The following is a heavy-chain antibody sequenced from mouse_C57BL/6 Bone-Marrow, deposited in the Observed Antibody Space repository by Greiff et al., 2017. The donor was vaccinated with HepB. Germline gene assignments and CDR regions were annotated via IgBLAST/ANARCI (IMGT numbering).Heavy chain of an antibody. D-gene: IGHD3-2*02. CDR1: GFTFSSYG. J-gene: IGHJ1*03. CDR2: ISSGGSYT. CDR3: ARQGYDYNPWYIDV. Sequence: EVMLVESGGDLVKPGGSLKLSCEATGFTFSSYGMSWVRQTPDKRLEWVATISSGGSYTYYPDSVKGRFTISRENAKNTLYLQVSSLKSEDTAMYYCARQGYDYNPWYIDVWGTGTTVTVSS. V-gene: IGHV5-6*02.